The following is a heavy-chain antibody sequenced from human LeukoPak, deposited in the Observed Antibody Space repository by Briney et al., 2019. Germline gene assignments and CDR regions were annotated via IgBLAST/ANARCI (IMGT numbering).Heavy chain of an antibody. CDR1: GGYISSSSYY. J-gene: IGHJ4*02. Sequence: SETLSLTCTVSGGYISSSSYYWGWIRQPPGKGLEWIGSIYYSGSTYYNPSLKSRVTISEDTSKNQFSLKLSSVTAADTAVYYCARRGRGTTTLFDYWGQGTLVTVSS. V-gene: IGHV4-39*01. CDR2: IYYSGST. CDR3: ARRGRGTTTLFDY. D-gene: IGHD1-26*01.